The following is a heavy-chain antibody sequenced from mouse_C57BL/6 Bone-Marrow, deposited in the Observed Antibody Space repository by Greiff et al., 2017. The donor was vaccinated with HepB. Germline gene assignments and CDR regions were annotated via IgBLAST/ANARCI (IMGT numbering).Heavy chain of an antibody. Sequence: VKLVESGPELVKPGASVKISCKASGYAFSSSWMNWVKQRPGKGLEWIGRIYPGDGDTNYNGNFKGKATLTADKSSSTAYMQLSSLTSEDSAVYFCARLLRSFDYWGQGTTLTVSS. CDR1: GYAFSSSW. V-gene: IGHV1-82*01. CDR2: IYPGDGDT. D-gene: IGHD1-1*01. CDR3: ARLLRSFDY. J-gene: IGHJ2*01.